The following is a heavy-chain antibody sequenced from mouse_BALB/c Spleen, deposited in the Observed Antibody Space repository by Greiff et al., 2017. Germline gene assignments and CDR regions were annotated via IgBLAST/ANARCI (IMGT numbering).Heavy chain of an antibody. Sequence: QVQLKESGPQLVRPGASVKISCNASGYSFTSYSMHWVKQRPGQGLEWIGMIDPSDSETRLNQKFKDKATMTVDKSSSTAYMQLSSPTSEDSAVYYCARRTLVPLMAMDYWGQGTSVTVSS. CDR2: IDPSDSET. V-gene: IGHV1S126*01. J-gene: IGHJ4*01. CDR1: GYSFTSYS. CDR3: ARRTLVPLMAMDY. D-gene: IGHD1-1*02.